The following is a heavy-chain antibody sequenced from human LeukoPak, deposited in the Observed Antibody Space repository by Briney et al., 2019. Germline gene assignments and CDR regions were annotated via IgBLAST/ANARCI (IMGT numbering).Heavy chain of an antibody. CDR3: ARDLRITMVRGFDP. CDR2: IYYSGST. V-gene: IGHV4-59*01. J-gene: IGHJ5*02. D-gene: IGHD3-10*01. Sequence: PSETLSLTCTVSDGSISSYYWSWIRQPPGKGLEWIGYIYYSGSTNYNPSLKSRVTISVDTSKNQFSLKLSSVTAADTAVYYCARDLRITMVRGFDPWGQGTLVTVSS. CDR1: DGSISSYY.